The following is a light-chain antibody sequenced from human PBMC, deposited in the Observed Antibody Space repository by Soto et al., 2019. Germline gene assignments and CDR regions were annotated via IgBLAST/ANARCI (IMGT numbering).Light chain of an antibody. J-gene: IGKJ1*01. CDR1: QSIYSNY. CDR3: QHYVNSPRT. Sequence: EIVLSQSPGTLSLSPGERATLSCRASQSIYSNYLAWYQQKPGQAPRLLIYGASPRITGIPDRFSGSGSGTDFTLTISRLEPEDFAVYYCQHYVNSPRTFGQGTKVEIK. V-gene: IGKV3-20*01. CDR2: GAS.